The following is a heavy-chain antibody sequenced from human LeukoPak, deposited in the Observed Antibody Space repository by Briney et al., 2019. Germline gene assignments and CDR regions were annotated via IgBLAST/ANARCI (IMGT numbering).Heavy chain of an antibody. V-gene: IGHV3-30-3*01. J-gene: IGHJ3*02. CDR2: MSNDGSIK. CDR3: ARELTIFGVVIQRYDTFDI. D-gene: IGHD3-3*01. Sequence: GGSLRLSCAASGFTFSGYTIHWVRQAPGKGLEWVAVMSNDGSIKKYANSVKGRFTISRDNSKNTLYLQMDNLRAEDTVVYYCARELTIFGVVIQRYDTFDIWGQGTMVTVSS. CDR1: GFTFSGYT.